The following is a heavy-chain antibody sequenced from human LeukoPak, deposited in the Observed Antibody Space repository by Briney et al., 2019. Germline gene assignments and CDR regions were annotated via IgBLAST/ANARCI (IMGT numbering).Heavy chain of an antibody. CDR2: IGGSGDRT. J-gene: IGHJ5*02. V-gene: IGHV3-23*01. D-gene: IGHD6-13*01. CDR1: GFTFNIYG. Sequence: GGSLRLSCVASGFTFNIYGMNWVRQAPGKGLEWVSGIGGSGDRTYYADSVKGRFSISRDNAKNSLYLQMNSLRAEDTAVYYCARRRQQLAHNWFDPWGQGTLVTVSS. CDR3: ARRRQQLAHNWFDP.